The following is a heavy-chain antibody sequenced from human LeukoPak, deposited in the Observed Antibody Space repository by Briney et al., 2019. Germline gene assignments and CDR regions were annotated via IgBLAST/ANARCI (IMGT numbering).Heavy chain of an antibody. CDR2: ISSSGSTI. J-gene: IGHJ3*02. CDR1: GFTFSSYE. CDR3: ARGRGYSYGYADAFDI. Sequence: AGGSLRLSCAASGFTFSSYEMNWVRQAPGKGLEWVSYISSSGSTIYYADSVKGRFTISRDNAKNSLYLQMNSLRAEDTAVYYCARGRGYSYGYADAFDIWGQGTMVTVSS. D-gene: IGHD5-18*01. V-gene: IGHV3-48*03.